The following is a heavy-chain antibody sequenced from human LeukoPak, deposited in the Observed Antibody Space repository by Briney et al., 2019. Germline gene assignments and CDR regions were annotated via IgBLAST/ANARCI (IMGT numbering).Heavy chain of an antibody. CDR3: ARQAGYYDSSGYLYYFDY. J-gene: IGHJ4*02. D-gene: IGHD3-22*01. Sequence: PSETLSLTCTVSGGSISSYYWSWIRRPPGKGLEWIGYIYYSGSTNYSPSLKSRVTISVDTSKNQFSLKLSSVTAADTAVYYCARQAGYYDSSGYLYYFDYWGQGTLVTVSS. CDR2: IYYSGST. CDR1: GGSISSYY. V-gene: IGHV4-59*08.